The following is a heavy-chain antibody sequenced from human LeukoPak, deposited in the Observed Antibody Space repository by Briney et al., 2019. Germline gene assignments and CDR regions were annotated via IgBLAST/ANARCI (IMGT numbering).Heavy chain of an antibody. CDR2: ISYDGSNK. CDR3: AKDKFPRFVGGGPMSPFDY. CDR1: GFTFNNYA. J-gene: IGHJ4*02. Sequence: GGSLRLSCAASGFTFNNYAMHWVRQAPGKGLEWVAVISYDGSNKYYADSVKGRFTISRDNSKNTLYLQMNSLRAEDTAVYYCAKDKFPRFVGGGPMSPFDYWGQGTLVTVSS. V-gene: IGHV3-30*04. D-gene: IGHD3-10*02.